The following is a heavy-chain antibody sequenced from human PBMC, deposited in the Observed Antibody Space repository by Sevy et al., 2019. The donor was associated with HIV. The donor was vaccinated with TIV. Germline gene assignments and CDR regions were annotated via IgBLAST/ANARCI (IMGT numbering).Heavy chain of an antibody. CDR2: ISDSGVST. D-gene: IGHD3-10*01. CDR1: GFTFSSYA. J-gene: IGHJ4*02. Sequence: GGSLRFSCAASGFTFSSYAMSWVRQAPGKGLEWVSGISDSGVSTYYSGSVKGRFTISRDNSQNTLYLQMNSLRAEDTALYYCVKVAGSGTYYSGDIDYWGQGILVTVSS. CDR3: VKVAGSGTYYSGDIDY. V-gene: IGHV3-23*01.